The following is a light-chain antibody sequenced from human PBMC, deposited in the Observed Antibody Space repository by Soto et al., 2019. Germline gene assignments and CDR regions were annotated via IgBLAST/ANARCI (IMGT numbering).Light chain of an antibody. Sequence: EIVMTQSPATLSVSPGETATLSCRASQRVGINLAWYQQKPGQAPRLLIYSASTRASGIPDRFSGSGSGTEFTLTISSLQSEDFAVYYCQQRSNWPRFTFGPGTKVDIK. CDR2: SAS. CDR3: QQRSNWPRFT. V-gene: IGKV3-15*01. CDR1: QRVGIN. J-gene: IGKJ3*01.